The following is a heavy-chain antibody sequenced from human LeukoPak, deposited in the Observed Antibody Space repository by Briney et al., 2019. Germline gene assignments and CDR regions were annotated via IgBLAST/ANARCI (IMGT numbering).Heavy chain of an antibody. CDR1: GFTFSSYG. CDR3: AKKDLPTGSYTPFDH. J-gene: IGHJ4*02. Sequence: GGSLRLSCAASGFTFSSYGIHWVRQPPGKGLEWVAFIRFDGSHKYYADSAKGRFIISRDNSKNTMFLQMNDLRAEDTGVYYCAKKDLPTGSYTPFDHWGRGTLVTVSS. V-gene: IGHV3-30*02. D-gene: IGHD1-26*01. CDR2: IRFDGSHK.